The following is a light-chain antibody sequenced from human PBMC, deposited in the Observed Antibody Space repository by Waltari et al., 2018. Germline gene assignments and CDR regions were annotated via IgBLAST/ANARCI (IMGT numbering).Light chain of an antibody. V-gene: IGLV3-1*01. CDR1: GLGDRY. Sequence: SSELTQPPSVSVSPGQTATVTCSGDGLGDRYASWYQQRPGQSPLLVIYRDTMRPSGIPERFSGSNSGTTATLTISGTQAMDEADYYCQTWDTNTPLFGGGTKLTVL. CDR2: RDT. J-gene: IGLJ2*01. CDR3: QTWDTNTPL.